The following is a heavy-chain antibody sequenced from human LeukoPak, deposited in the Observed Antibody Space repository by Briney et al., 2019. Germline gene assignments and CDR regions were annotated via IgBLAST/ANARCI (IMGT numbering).Heavy chain of an antibody. Sequence: PSETLSLTCTVSGGSISSSSYYWGWIRQPPGKGLEWIGYIYYSGSTNYNPSLKSRVTISVDTSKNQFSLKLSSVTAADTAVYYCARDRDGSSYFDYWGQGTLVTVSS. CDR3: ARDRDGSSYFDY. J-gene: IGHJ4*02. CDR2: IYYSGST. V-gene: IGHV4-61*01. D-gene: IGHD1-26*01. CDR1: GGSISSSSYY.